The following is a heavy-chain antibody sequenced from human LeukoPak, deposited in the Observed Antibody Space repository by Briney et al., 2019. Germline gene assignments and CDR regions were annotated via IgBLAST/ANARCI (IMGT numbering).Heavy chain of an antibody. Sequence: PGGSLRLSCAASGFTFSSYWISWVRQAPGKGLEWVANIKQDGSEKYYVDSVKGRFTISRDTAKNSLYLQMNNLRAEDTALYYCARNNDMDVWGQGTTVIVSS. CDR1: GFTFSSYW. J-gene: IGHJ6*02. CDR3: ARNNDMDV. D-gene: IGHD1/OR15-1a*01. V-gene: IGHV3-7*03. CDR2: IKQDGSEK.